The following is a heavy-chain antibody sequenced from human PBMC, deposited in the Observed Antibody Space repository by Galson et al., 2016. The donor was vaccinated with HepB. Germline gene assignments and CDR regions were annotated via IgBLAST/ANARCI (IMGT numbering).Heavy chain of an antibody. CDR3: ARARTFGEFHFDY. CDR2: VGMAGDT. J-gene: IGHJ4*01. D-gene: IGHD3-16*01. Sequence: SLRLSCAASGFTFSHYDMHWVRPTTGKGLEWVSGVGMAGDTYYRDSVKGRFTISREDAKNSFYLQMNSLRAGDTAVYYCARARTFGEFHFDYWGQGALVTVSS. V-gene: IGHV3-13*01. CDR1: GFTFSHYD.